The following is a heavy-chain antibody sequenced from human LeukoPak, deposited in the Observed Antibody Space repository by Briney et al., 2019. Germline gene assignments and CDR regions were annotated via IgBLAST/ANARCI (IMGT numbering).Heavy chain of an antibody. D-gene: IGHD3-22*01. CDR1: GGSISSTTYY. Sequence: PSETLSLTCTVSGGSISSTTYYWVWIRQPPGKGLEWIGSIYYGGSTYYNPSLRSRVTISVDTSKNQFSLNLTSVTAADTAVFYCARFNYYDTGGYFDYWGQGTLVTVSS. V-gene: IGHV4-39*01. J-gene: IGHJ4*02. CDR3: ARFNYYDTGGYFDY. CDR2: IYYGGST.